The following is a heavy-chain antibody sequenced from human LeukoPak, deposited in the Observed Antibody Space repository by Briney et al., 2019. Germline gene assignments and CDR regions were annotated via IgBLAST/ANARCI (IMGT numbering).Heavy chain of an antibody. CDR1: GYSISSGFF. D-gene: IGHD4-11*01. V-gene: IGHV4-38-2*02. CDR2: IYHSGT. CDR3: ARDDYSNYGHY. J-gene: IGHJ4*02. Sequence: SETLSLTCAVSGYSISSGFFWAWSRQPPGKGLEWIGSIYHSGTYYNPSLESRVTMSIDTSKNQFSLRLSSVTAADTAVYYCARDDYSNYGHYWGQGKLVTVSS.